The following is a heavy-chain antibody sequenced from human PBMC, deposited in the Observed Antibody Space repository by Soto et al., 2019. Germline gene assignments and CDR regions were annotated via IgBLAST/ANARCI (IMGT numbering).Heavy chain of an antibody. CDR1: GVTSTYYG. J-gene: IGHJ4*02. D-gene: IGHD3-3*01. CDR2: ISHDGSNT. V-gene: IGHV3-30*18. CDR3: ANLGGPYSFWSGESPNFDY. Sequence: QVQLVESGGDVVQPGTSLRLSCTGSGVTSTYYGMHWLRQAPGKGLEWVAFISHDGSNTFYADSVQGRFTVSRDNSENTLYLQMNSLGGEDTAVYYCANLGGPYSFWSGESPNFDYWGQGTLVTVSS.